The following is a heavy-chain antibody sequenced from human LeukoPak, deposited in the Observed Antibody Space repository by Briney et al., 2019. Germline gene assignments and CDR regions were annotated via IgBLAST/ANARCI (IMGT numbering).Heavy chain of an antibody. CDR2: IYYSGST. CDR1: GGSISSSSYY. Sequence: SETLSLTCTVSGGSISSSSYYWGWIRQPPGKGLEWIGYIYYSGSTSYNPSLKSRVTISVDTSKNQFSLKLSSVTAADTAVYYCAREATIQLGAFDIWGQGTMVTVSS. J-gene: IGHJ3*02. CDR3: AREATIQLGAFDI. D-gene: IGHD5-24*01. V-gene: IGHV4-61*01.